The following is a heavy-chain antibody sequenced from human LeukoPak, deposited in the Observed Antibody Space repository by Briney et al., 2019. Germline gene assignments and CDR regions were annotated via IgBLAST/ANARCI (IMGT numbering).Heavy chain of an antibody. V-gene: IGHV4-28*01. CDR2: IHYNGNT. D-gene: IGHD6-19*01. CDR3: ARNQAVAANRGAFDI. Sequence: SDTLSLTCAVSGYSISSNNWWAWIRQPPGKGLKWIGYIHYNGNTYYNPYNPSLTSRVTMSVDTSKNQFSLTLDSVTEIDTAMYYCARNQAVAANRGAFDIWGQGTMVTVSS. J-gene: IGHJ3*02. CDR1: GYSISSNNW.